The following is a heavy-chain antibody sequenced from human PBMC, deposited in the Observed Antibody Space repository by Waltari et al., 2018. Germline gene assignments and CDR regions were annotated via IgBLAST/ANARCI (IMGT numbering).Heavy chain of an antibody. CDR2: VSYSGTT. CDR3: ATYIGASVGTAAFDV. Sequence: QLQLQESGPRLVRPSETLSLICRVSGFSITTNTHYWAWIRQSPGQGLEWIGTVSYSGTTYIRPSLKRRVSVSRDTSKNQVSLILGSVTAADMAVYYCATYIGASVGTAAFDVWGQGTMVTVSS. J-gene: IGHJ3*01. V-gene: IGHV4-39*01. D-gene: IGHD5-12*01. CDR1: GFSITTNTHY.